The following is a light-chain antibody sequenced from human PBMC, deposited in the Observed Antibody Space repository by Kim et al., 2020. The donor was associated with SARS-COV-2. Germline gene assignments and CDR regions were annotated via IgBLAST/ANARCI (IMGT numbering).Light chain of an antibody. CDR2: DDS. CDR3: QVWDSSSDRGVV. J-gene: IGLJ2*01. CDR1: NIGSKS. V-gene: IGLV3-21*03. Sequence: PGKTARITCGGSNIGSKSVHWYQQKPGQAPVLVVYDDSDRPSGIPERFSGSNSGNTATLTISRVEAGDEADYYCQVWDSSSDRGVVFGGGTQLTVL.